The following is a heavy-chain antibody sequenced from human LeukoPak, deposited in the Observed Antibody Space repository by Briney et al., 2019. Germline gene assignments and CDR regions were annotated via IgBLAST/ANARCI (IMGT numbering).Heavy chain of an antibody. Sequence: PSETLSLTCTVSGGSIDSSSYYRGWIRQPPGKGLEWIGSIYSSGSTYYNPSLKSRVTISVDTSKNQFSLRLSSVTAADTAVYYCARLHSTHSSNSWGQGTQVTVSS. D-gene: IGHD6-13*01. CDR3: ARLHSTHSSNS. J-gene: IGHJ4*02. CDR2: IYSSGST. V-gene: IGHV4-39*01. CDR1: GGSIDSSSYY.